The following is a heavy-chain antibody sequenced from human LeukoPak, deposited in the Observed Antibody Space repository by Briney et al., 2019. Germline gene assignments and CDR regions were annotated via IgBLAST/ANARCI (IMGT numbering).Heavy chain of an antibody. D-gene: IGHD6-19*01. V-gene: IGHV3-13*01. CDR1: GFTFGDYD. J-gene: IGHJ3*02. Sequence: PGGSLRLSCTASGFTFGDYDMHWVRQATGKGLEWVSAIRSIGDRFYSGSVKGRFTISRENAKNTFYLEMNSLRVGDTAVYYCARLYSSGRYANAFDTWGQGTVVTVSS. CDR3: ARLYSSGRYANAFDT. CDR2: IRSIGDR.